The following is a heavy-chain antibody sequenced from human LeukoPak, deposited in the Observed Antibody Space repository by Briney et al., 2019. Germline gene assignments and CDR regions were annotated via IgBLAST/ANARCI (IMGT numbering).Heavy chain of an antibody. J-gene: IGHJ4*02. V-gene: IGHV1-8*01. CDR3: ARVLKTRSGWYRPGGY. Sequence: ASVKVSCKASGYTFTSYDINWVRQATGQGLEWMGWMNPNSGNTGYAQKFQGRVTMTRNTSISTAYMELSSLRSGDTAVYYCARVLKTRSGWYRPGGYWGQGTLVTVSS. D-gene: IGHD6-19*01. CDR1: GYTFTSYD. CDR2: MNPNSGNT.